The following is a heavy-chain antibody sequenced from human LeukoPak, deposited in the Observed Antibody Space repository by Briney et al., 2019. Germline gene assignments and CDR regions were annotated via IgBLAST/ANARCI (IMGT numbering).Heavy chain of an antibody. V-gene: IGHV3-74*01. CDR2: INTDGSST. D-gene: IGHD6-13*01. J-gene: IGHJ4*02. Sequence: GGSLTLSCAAPGFTFSSYWMFWVRQAPGKGLVWVSRINTDGSSTSYADSVKGRFTISRDNAKNTLYLQMNSLRAEDTAVYNCGRVYSSSLLYFEYWGPGTLVTVSP. CDR3: GRVYSSSLLYFEY. CDR1: GFTFSSYW.